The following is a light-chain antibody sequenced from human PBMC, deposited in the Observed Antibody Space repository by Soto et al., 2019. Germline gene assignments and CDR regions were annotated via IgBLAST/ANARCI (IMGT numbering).Light chain of an antibody. J-gene: IGLJ3*02. CDR1: SSDIGIYNY. CDR2: EVS. V-gene: IGLV2-14*01. Sequence: QSALTQPASVSVSPVQSITISCTGTSSDIGIYNYVSWYQQHPGKAPKLVLCEVSNRPSGVSSRFSGSKSGNTASLTISGLRAEDVADYYCTSFTTTNILVFGGGTKLTVL. CDR3: TSFTTTNILV.